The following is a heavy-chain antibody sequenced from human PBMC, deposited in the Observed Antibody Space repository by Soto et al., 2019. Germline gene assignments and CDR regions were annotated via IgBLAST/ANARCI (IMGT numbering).Heavy chain of an antibody. CDR3: AFSWNALAVTTFDY. CDR2: IYDRGST. CDR1: RTSIGTYS. Sequence: SDPRSLAFSVSRTSIGTYSWSWIRQSAGEGLEWIGYIYDRGSTDYNPSLRSRVTMSVDTSKRQFSMHLRSVTTADTAVYYCAFSWNALAVTTFDYWGQGIQVTVS. J-gene: IGHJ4*02. D-gene: IGHD4-17*01. V-gene: IGHV4-59*03.